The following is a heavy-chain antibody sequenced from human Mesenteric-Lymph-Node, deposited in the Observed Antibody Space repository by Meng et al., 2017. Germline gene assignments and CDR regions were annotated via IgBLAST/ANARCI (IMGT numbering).Heavy chain of an antibody. Sequence: ETLSLTCAASGFTFSSYALSWVRQAPGKGLEWVSVISGTGGNTYYADSVKGRFTISRDNSKNTLYLQMDTLRAEDTALYYCARSVDTAMVYFDYWGQGTLVTVSS. V-gene: IGHV3-23*01. CDR3: ARSVDTAMVYFDY. CDR2: ISGTGGNT. D-gene: IGHD5-18*01. CDR1: GFTFSSYA. J-gene: IGHJ4*02.